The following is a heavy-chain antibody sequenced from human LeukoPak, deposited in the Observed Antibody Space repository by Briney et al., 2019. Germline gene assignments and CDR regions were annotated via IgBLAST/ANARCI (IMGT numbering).Heavy chain of an antibody. Sequence: PGGSLRLSCAASGFTFDDYGMSWVRQAPGKGLEWVSGINWNGGSTGYADSVKGRFTISRDNAKNSLYLQMNSLRAEDTALYYYAREGVTMVRGVINYFDYWGQGTLVTVSS. CDR2: INWNGGST. CDR1: GFTFDDYG. CDR3: AREGVTMVRGVINYFDY. D-gene: IGHD3-10*01. J-gene: IGHJ4*02. V-gene: IGHV3-20*04.